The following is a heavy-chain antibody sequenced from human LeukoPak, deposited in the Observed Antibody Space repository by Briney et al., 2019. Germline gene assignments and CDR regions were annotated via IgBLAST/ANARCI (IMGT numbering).Heavy chain of an antibody. CDR3: ASLVAARPEANYYYMDV. CDR1: GGTFSSYA. Sequence: SVKVSCKASGGTFSSYAISWVRQAPGQGLEWMGGIIPIFGTANYAQKFQGRVTITADESTSTAYMELSSLRSEDTAVYYCASLVAARPEANYYYMDVWGKGTTVTVSS. J-gene: IGHJ6*03. CDR2: IIPIFGTA. V-gene: IGHV1-69*13. D-gene: IGHD6-6*01.